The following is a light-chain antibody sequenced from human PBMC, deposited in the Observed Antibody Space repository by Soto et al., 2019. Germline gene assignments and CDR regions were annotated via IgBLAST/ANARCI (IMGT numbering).Light chain of an antibody. CDR2: RNN. V-gene: IGLV1-47*01. Sequence: QSALTQPASVSGSPGQSITISCTGTSSDVGRYNYVSWYRQLPGTAPKLLIYRNNQRPSGVPDRFSGSKSGTSASLAISGLRSEDEADYYCAAWDDSLSVLFGGGTKVTVL. CDR3: AAWDDSLSVL. CDR1: SSDVGRYNY. J-gene: IGLJ3*02.